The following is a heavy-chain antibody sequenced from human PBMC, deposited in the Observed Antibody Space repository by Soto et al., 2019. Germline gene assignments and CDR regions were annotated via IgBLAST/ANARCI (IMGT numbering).Heavy chain of an antibody. V-gene: IGHV4-31*03. D-gene: IGHD3-3*01. J-gene: IGHJ4*02. CDR1: GGSISSGGYY. Sequence: QVQLQESGPGLVKPSQTLSLTCTVSGGSISSGGYYWSWIRQHPGKGLEWIGYIYYSGSTYYNPSLKSRVTISVDTSKNQFSLKLSSVTAADTAVYYWASYNTLRFVEWLPPVVYWGQGTLVTVSS. CDR2: IYYSGST. CDR3: ASYNTLRFVEWLPPVVY.